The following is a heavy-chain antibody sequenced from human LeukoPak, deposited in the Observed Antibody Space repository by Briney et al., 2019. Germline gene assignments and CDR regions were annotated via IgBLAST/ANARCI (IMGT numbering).Heavy chain of an antibody. CDR2: MNPNSGNT. D-gene: IGHD6-19*01. CDR3: ARDSSGWYHWFDP. V-gene: IGHV1-8*01. CDR1: GYTFTSYD. Sequence: ASVKVSCKASGYTFTSYDINWVRQATGQGLEWMGWMNPNSGNTGYAQKFQGRVTIPRNTSISTAYMELSSLRSEDTAVYYCARDSSGWYHWFDPWGQGTLVTVSS. J-gene: IGHJ5*02.